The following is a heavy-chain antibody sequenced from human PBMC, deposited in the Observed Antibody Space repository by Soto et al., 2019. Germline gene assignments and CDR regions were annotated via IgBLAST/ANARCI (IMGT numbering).Heavy chain of an antibody. J-gene: IGHJ6*03. CDR1: GFTFSNYW. CDR2: INSDGSVS. D-gene: IGHD2-15*01. Sequence: EVKLVESGGGLVQPGGSLRLSCAASGFTFSNYWMYWVRQAPGQGLVWVSRINSDGSVSSYADSVKGRLTISSDNVKNTLYLQMNSLRVEDTAVYYCARGDCVGGSCYSLAGSFYYYMDVWGKGTTVTVFS. V-gene: IGHV3-74*01. CDR3: ARGDCVGGSCYSLAGSFYYYMDV.